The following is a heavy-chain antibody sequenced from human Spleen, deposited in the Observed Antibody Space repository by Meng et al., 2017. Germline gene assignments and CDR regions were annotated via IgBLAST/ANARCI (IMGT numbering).Heavy chain of an antibody. CDR2: IAHNGGSA. V-gene: IGHV3-43D*03. CDR1: GFTFDNYA. D-gene: IGHD3-9*01. J-gene: IGHJ4*02. Sequence: GESLKISCAASGFTFDNYAMHWVRQPPGKGLEWVSLIAHNGGSAFYADSVKGRFIIARDNTKNSLSLQMNSLRPEGTALYYCARYDILTGYAYWGRGTLVTVSS. CDR3: ARYDILTGYAY.